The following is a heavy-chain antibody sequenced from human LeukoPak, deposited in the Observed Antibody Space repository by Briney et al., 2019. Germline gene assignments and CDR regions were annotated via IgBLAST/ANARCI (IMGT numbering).Heavy chain of an antibody. Sequence: SETLSLTCAVYGGSFSGYYWSWIRQPPGKGLEWIGEINHSGSTNYNPSLKSRVTISVDTSKNQVSLRLSSVTAADTAVYYCARDGTISSESYFDYWGQGALVTVSS. CDR1: GGSFSGYY. CDR2: INHSGST. J-gene: IGHJ4*02. D-gene: IGHD1-14*01. CDR3: ARDGTISSESYFDY. V-gene: IGHV4-34*01.